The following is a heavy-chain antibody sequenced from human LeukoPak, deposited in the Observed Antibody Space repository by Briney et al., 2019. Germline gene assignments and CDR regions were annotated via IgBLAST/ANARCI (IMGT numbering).Heavy chain of an antibody. CDR3: ARGGAVAGYY. CDR1: GYTFTRYD. J-gene: IGHJ4*02. Sequence: GASVKVSCKASGYTFTRYDINWVRQATGQGLEWMGWMNPNSGNTVYAQTLQGRVTMTRNTPISTAYVELSSLRSEDTAVYYCARGGAVAGYYWGQGTLVTVSS. V-gene: IGHV1-8*01. D-gene: IGHD6-19*01. CDR2: MNPNSGNT.